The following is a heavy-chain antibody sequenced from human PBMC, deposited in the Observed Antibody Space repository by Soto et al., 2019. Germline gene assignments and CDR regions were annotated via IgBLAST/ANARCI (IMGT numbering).Heavy chain of an antibody. J-gene: IGHJ6*02. V-gene: IGHV4-31*03. CDR2: IYYSGGT. D-gene: IGHD1-1*01. Sequence: PSETLSLTCTVSGGSGNSGGYHWSWIRQHPGKGLEWIGDIYYSGGTYYNPSLKSRVTISIDTSTNHFSLHLSALTAADTAVYYCARAPIPNWNYYGMDVWGQGTTVTVSS. CDR1: GGSGNSGGYH. CDR3: ARAPIPNWNYYGMDV.